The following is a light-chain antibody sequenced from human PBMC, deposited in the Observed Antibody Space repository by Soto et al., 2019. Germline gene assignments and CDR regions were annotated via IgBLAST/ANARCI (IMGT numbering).Light chain of an antibody. CDR1: QTISLY. V-gene: IGKV1-39*01. CDR2: AAS. Sequence: DIQMTQSPSSLSASVGDRVTISCRASQTISLYLDWYQQKPGKAPMLLISAASSLQTGVPSRFNGSGSGTEFSLPISSMQHEDLATYYCHQRYTTPPLTFGGGTKVEI. J-gene: IGKJ4*01. CDR3: HQRYTTPPLT.